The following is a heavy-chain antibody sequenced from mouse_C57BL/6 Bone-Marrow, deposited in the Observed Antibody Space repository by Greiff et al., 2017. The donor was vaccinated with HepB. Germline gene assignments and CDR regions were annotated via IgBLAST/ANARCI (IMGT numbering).Heavy chain of an antibody. CDR1: GFTFSDAW. CDR2: IRNKANNHAT. J-gene: IGHJ2*01. Sequence: EVQRVESGGGLVQPGGSMKLSCAASGFTFSDAWMDWVHQSPEKGLEWVAEIRNKANNHATYYAESVKGRFTISRDDSKSSVYLQMNSLRAEDTGIYYCTRNYGYYFDYWGQGTTLTVSS. CDR3: TRNYGYYFDY. V-gene: IGHV6-6*01. D-gene: IGHD1-1*01.